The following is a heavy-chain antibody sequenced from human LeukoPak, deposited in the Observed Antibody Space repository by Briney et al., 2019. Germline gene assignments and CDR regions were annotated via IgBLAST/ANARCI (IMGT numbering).Heavy chain of an antibody. CDR1: GFTFSSYG. CDR3: AGRVAAGFDP. Sequence: PGRSLRLSCAASGFTFSSYGMHWVRQAPGKGLEWVAVISYDGSNKYYADSVRGRFTISRDNSKNTLYLQMNSLRAEDTAVYYCAGRVAAGFDPWGQGTLVTVSS. J-gene: IGHJ5*02. V-gene: IGHV3-30*03. D-gene: IGHD6-13*01. CDR2: ISYDGSNK.